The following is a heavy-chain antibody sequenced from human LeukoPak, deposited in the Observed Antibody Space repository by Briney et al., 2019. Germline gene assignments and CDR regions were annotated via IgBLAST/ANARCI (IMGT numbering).Heavy chain of an antibody. CDR1: GGSISSYY. CDR2: IYYSGST. J-gene: IGHJ6*03. CDR3: ANTMGIAVAGTPHYYMDV. V-gene: IGHV4-59*01. Sequence: SGTLPLTCTVSGGSISSYYWSWIRQPPGKGLQWIGYIYYSGSTNYNPSLKSRVTISVDTSKNQFSLKLSSVTAADIAVYYCANTMGIAVAGTPHYYMDVWGKGTTVTVSS. D-gene: IGHD6-19*01.